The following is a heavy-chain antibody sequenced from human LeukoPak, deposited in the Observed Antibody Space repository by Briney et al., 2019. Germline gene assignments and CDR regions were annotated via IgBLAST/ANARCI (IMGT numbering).Heavy chain of an antibody. J-gene: IGHJ5*02. CDR3: ARDSYCSGGSCYRYNWFDP. Sequence: GGSLRLSCAASGFTFSSSAMSWVRQAPGKGLEWLSTISGGGGSTYYADSVKGRFTISRDNAKNSLYLQMNSLRAEDTAVYYCARDSYCSGGSCYRYNWFDPWGQGTLVTVSS. CDR2: ISGGGGST. V-gene: IGHV3-23*01. CDR1: GFTFSSSA. D-gene: IGHD2-15*01.